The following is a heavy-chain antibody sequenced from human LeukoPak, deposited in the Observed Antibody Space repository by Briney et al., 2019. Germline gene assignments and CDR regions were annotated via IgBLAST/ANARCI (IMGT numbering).Heavy chain of an antibody. CDR1: GFTFSSYA. CDR2: ISGSGGST. D-gene: IGHD1-26*01. J-gene: IGHJ4*02. Sequence: GGSLRLSCAASGFTFSSYAMSWVRQAPAKGLEWVSAISGSGGSTYYADSVKGRFTIYRDNSKNTLYLQMNSLRAEDTAVYYCAKGSGSYSTPKVSGDYWGQGTLVTVSS. CDR3: AKGSGSYSTPKVSGDY. V-gene: IGHV3-23*01.